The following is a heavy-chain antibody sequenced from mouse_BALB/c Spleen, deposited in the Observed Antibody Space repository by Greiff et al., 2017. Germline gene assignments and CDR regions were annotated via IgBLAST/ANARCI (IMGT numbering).Heavy chain of an antibody. Sequence: DVKLVESGGDLVKPGGSLKLSCAASGFTFSSYGMSWVRQTPDKRLEWVATISSGGSYTYYPDSVKGRFTISRDNAKNTLYLQMSSLKSEDTAMYYCASNWDDAMDYWGQGTSVTVSS. CDR1: GFTFSSYG. CDR3: ASNWDDAMDY. CDR2: ISSGGSYT. J-gene: IGHJ4*01. V-gene: IGHV5-6*02. D-gene: IGHD4-1*01.